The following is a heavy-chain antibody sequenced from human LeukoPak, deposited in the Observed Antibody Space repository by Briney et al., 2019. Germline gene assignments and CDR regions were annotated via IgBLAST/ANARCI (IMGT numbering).Heavy chain of an antibody. Sequence: PSGTLSLTCAVSGASISSSNWLSWVRQPPGKGLEWIGEIYHSGSTNYNPSLKSRVTISVDNSKNQFSLKMSSMTAADTAMYYCARRLLGYCSGGSCYSGYFQHWGQGTLVTVSS. CDR3: ARRLLGYCSGGSCYSGYFQH. D-gene: IGHD2-15*01. J-gene: IGHJ1*01. CDR2: IYHSGST. V-gene: IGHV4-4*02. CDR1: GASISSSNW.